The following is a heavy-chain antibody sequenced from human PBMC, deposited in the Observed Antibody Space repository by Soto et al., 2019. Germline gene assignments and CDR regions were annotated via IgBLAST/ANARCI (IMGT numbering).Heavy chain of an antibody. D-gene: IGHD3-10*01. CDR2: LYHSGST. V-gene: IGHV4-4*02. J-gene: IGHJ4*01. CDR1: GGSISSSNW. Sequence: QVQLQESGPGLVKPSGTRSLTCAVSGGSISSSNWWSWVRQPPGKGLEWIGELYHSGSTNYNPSLKSRVTISVDKSKNQFSLNLSSVTAADTAVYYCSTFGETSYYFDYWGHGTLVTVSS. CDR3: STFGETSYYFDY.